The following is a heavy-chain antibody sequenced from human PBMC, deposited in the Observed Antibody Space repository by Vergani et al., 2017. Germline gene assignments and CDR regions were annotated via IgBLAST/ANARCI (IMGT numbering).Heavy chain of an antibody. CDR1: DSSIMTKPY. CDR3: ARHRGSGGFFPSSYFYGMDV. CDR2: IHHSGDT. V-gene: IGHV4-38-2*01. J-gene: IGHJ6*02. D-gene: IGHD3-10*01. Sequence: QVQLQESGPGLVKPSETLTLTCDVSDSSIMTKPYWGWFRQSPGKGLEWIGCIHHSGDTHYNSSLKSRVSISIVSSSKFSLSLTSVTAADTAIYYCARHRGSGGFFPSSYFYGMDVLVHGTTVTVSS.